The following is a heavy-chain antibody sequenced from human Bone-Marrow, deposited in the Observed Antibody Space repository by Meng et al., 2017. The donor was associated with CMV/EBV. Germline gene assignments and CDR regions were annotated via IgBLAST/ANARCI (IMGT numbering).Heavy chain of an antibody. V-gene: IGHV3-23*01. CDR1: GFTFNSYA. J-gene: IGHJ4*02. D-gene: IGHD6-13*01. CDR2: ISDSGGST. CDR3: AKERVVSSWYGIFDY. Sequence: GGSLRLSCAASGFTFNSYAMSWVRQAPGKGLEWVSGISDSGGSTYYADSVKGRFTISRDNSKNTLCLQMNSLRAEDTAVYSCAKERVVSSWYGIFDYWGQGTRVTGSS.